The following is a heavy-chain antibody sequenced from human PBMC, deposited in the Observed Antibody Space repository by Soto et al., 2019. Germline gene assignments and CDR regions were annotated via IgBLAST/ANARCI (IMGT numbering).Heavy chain of an antibody. Sequence: QVQLVQSGAEVRTPGASAKISCKASGYTFRSHGVQWVRQAPGQRLEWVGWSNGGNGFTKYSQEFQDRVTITRDTAASTIYMELHSLTSNDTAVYYCARLSYSDALDVWGQGTTVTVSS. V-gene: IGHV1-3*02. J-gene: IGHJ6*02. CDR3: ARLSYSDALDV. D-gene: IGHD4-17*01. CDR1: GYTFRSHG. CDR2: SNGGNGFT.